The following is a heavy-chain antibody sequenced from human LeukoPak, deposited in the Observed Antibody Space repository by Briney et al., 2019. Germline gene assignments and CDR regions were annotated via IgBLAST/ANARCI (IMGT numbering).Heavy chain of an antibody. CDR2: IYYSGST. CDR3: AREVRLALDAFDI. Sequence: SETLSLTCTVSGYSITSGYYWGWIRQPPGKGLEWIGSIYYSGSTYYNPSLKSRVTTSVDTSKNQFSLKLSSVTAADTAVYYCAREVRLALDAFDIWGQGTMVTVSS. CDR1: GYSITSGYY. V-gene: IGHV4-38-2*02. D-gene: IGHD3-9*01. J-gene: IGHJ3*02.